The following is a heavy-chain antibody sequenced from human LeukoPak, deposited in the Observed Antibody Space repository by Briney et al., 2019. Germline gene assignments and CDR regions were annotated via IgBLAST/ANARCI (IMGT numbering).Heavy chain of an antibody. D-gene: IGHD6-19*01. CDR3: ARDNSGWWGFVFGP. J-gene: IGHJ5*02. V-gene: IGHV4-4*07. CDR1: GDSISSYY. Sequence: SETLSLTCTVSGDSISSYYWSWIRQPAGKGLEWIGRIYTSGSTNYNPSLKSRVTMSVDTSKNQFSLRLRSVTAADTAVYYCARDNSGWWGFVFGPWGQGTLVTVSS. CDR2: IYTSGST.